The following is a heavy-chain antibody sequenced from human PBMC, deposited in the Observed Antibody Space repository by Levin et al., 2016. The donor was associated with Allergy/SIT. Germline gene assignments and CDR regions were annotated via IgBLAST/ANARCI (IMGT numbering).Heavy chain of an antibody. D-gene: IGHD5-12*01. Sequence: SETLSLTCTVSGGSVTSGDNYWGWIRQPPGKGLEWIGSIYYSGSTYYNPSLKSPVTISIDTSKNQFSLKLSSVTAADTAVYFCARLVVATMGGGPMFDHWGQGTLVTVSS. CDR1: GGSVTSGDNY. CDR2: IYYSGST. V-gene: IGHV4-39*01. CDR3: ARLVVATMGGGPMFDH. J-gene: IGHJ4*02.